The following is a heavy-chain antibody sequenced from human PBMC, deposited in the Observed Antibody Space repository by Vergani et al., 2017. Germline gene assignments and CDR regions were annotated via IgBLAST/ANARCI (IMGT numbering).Heavy chain of an antibody. V-gene: IGHV3-7*03. J-gene: IGHJ5*02. CDR3: ARDPRHYGSATP. CDR1: GFTFRSYW. Sequence: EVQLVESGGGLVQPGGSLRLSCAASGFTFRSYWMSWVRQAPGKGLEWVANIKQDGSEKYYVDSVKGRFTISRDNAKNSLYLQMNSLGAEDTAVYYWARDPRHYGSATPWGEGTLVAVSS. D-gene: IGHD3-10*01. CDR2: IKQDGSEK.